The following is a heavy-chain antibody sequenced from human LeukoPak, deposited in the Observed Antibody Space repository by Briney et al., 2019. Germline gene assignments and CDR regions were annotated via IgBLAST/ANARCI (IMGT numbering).Heavy chain of an antibody. CDR1: GHTFIGYN. D-gene: IGHD2-21*02. V-gene: IGHV1-2*02. J-gene: IGHJ4*02. Sequence: ASVKVSCKASGHTFIGYNMHWVRQAPGQGLEWMGWINPNSGGTNYAQKFQGRVTMTRDTSISTAYMELSRLLSGDTAVYYCARGKTMVYCGGDCYRFDNWGQGTLVTVSS. CDR2: INPNSGGT. CDR3: ARGKTMVYCGGDCYRFDN.